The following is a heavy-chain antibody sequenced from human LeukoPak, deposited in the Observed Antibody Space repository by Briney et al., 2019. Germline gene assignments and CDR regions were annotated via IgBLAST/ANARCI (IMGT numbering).Heavy chain of an antibody. Sequence: SETLSLTCTVSGYSISSGYYWGWIRQPPGKGLEWIGEINHSGSTNYNPSLKSRVTISVDTSKNQFSLKLSSVTAADTAVYYCARGGPLSGYDQGDWFDPWGQGTLVTVSS. CDR1: GYSISSGYY. CDR3: ARGGPLSGYDQGDWFDP. D-gene: IGHD5-12*01. J-gene: IGHJ5*02. CDR2: INHSGST. V-gene: IGHV4-38-2*02.